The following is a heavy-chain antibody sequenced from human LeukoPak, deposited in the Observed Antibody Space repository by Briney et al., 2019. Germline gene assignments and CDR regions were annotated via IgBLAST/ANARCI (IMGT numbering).Heavy chain of an antibody. Sequence: GSLRLSCAASGFTFSSYAMSWVRQAPGKGLEWIGEINHSGSTNYNPSLKSRVTISVDTSKNRFSLKLSSVTAADTAVYYCARDCIPGLRFLEWSQGGWFDPWGQGTLVTVSS. J-gene: IGHJ5*02. D-gene: IGHD3-3*01. V-gene: IGHV4-34*01. CDR2: INHSGST. CDR3: ARDCIPGLRFLEWSQGGWFDP. CDR1: GFTFSSYA.